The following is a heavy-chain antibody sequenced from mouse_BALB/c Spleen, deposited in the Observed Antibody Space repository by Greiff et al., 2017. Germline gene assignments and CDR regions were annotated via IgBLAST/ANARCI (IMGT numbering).Heavy chain of an antibody. D-gene: IGHD3-3*01. Sequence: EVQLQQSGPGLVKPSQSLSLTCTVTGYSITSDYAWNWIRQFPGNKLEWMGYISYSGSTSYNPSLKSRISITRDTSKNQFFLQLNSVTTEDTATYYCAKGTLDYWGQGTTLTVSS. CDR3: AKGTLDY. CDR2: ISYSGST. CDR1: GYSITSDYA. V-gene: IGHV3-2*02. J-gene: IGHJ2*01.